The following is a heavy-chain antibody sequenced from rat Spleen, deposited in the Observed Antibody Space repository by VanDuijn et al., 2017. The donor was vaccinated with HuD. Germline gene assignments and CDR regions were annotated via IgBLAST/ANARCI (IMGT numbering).Heavy chain of an antibody. Sequence: QVQLKESGPGLVQPSQTLSLTCTVSGFSLSNYGVIWLRQPPGKGLEWIAGISSGGNTYHNSVLKSRLSISRDTSKSQVFLKMNSLHSEDTAMYFCARWKYTTDWFAYWGQGTLVTVSS. CDR1: GFSLSNYG. J-gene: IGHJ3*01. CDR2: ISSGGNT. V-gene: IGHV2S8*01. D-gene: IGHD1-6*01. CDR3: ARWKYTTDWFAY.